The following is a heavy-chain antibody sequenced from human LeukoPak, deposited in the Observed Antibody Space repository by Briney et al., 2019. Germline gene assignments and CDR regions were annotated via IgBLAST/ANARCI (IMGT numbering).Heavy chain of an antibody. J-gene: IGHJ4*02. V-gene: IGHV4-39*07. CDR1: GGSISSSSYY. CDR3: ATSSSWYFGY. D-gene: IGHD6-13*01. CDR2: IYYSGST. Sequence: SETLSLTCTVSGGSISSSSYYWGWIRQPPGKGLEWIGSIYYSGSTYYNPSLKSRVTISEDTSKNQFSLKLNSVTAADTAVYYCATSSSWYFGYWGQGTLVTVSS.